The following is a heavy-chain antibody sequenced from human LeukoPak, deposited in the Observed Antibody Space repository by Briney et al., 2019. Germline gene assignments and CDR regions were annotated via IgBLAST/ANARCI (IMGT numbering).Heavy chain of an antibody. CDR2: ISGSGGGT. J-gene: IGHJ4*02. V-gene: IGHV3-23*01. Sequence: GGSLRLSCAASGLTFNSYAMSWVRQAPEKGLEWVATISGSGGGTYYADSVKGRFTISRDDSKNTLYLQMNSLRAEDMAVYYCAKDLGRYRNNYFDYWGQGTLVTVSS. CDR1: GLTFNSYA. CDR3: AKDLGRYRNNYFDY. D-gene: IGHD1-26*01.